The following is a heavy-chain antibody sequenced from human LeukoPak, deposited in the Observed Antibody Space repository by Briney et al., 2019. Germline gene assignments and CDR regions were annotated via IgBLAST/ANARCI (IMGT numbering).Heavy chain of an antibody. J-gene: IGHJ4*02. CDR1: GGSITSGGYY. CDR2: IFHSGST. V-gene: IGHV4-30-2*01. CDR3: ATLGFSSGYYYYFDH. Sequence: SQTLSLTCTVSGGSITSGGYYWSWIRQPPGKGLEWIGYIFHSGSTYYNPSLKSRVTISVDTSKNQFSLKLSSVTAADTAVYYCATLGFSSGYYYYFDHWGQGTLVTVSS. D-gene: IGHD3-22*01.